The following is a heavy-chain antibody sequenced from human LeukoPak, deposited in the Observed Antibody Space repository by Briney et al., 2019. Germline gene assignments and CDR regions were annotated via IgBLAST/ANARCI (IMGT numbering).Heavy chain of an antibody. D-gene: IGHD1-26*01. Sequence: GGSLRLSCAASGFTFSSYAMSWARQAPGKGLEWVSAISGSGGSTYYADSVKGRFTISRDNSKNTLYLQMNSLRAEDTAVYYCAKGWELLASVPSLPHWGQGTLVTVSS. CDR2: ISGSGGST. J-gene: IGHJ4*02. CDR1: GFTFSSYA. V-gene: IGHV3-23*01. CDR3: AKGWELLASVPSLPH.